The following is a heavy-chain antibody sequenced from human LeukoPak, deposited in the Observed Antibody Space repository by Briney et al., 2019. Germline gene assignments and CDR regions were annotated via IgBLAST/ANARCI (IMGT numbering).Heavy chain of an antibody. D-gene: IGHD3-22*01. J-gene: IGHJ3*02. CDR1: GYTFTGYY. Sequence: GASVKASCKASGYTFTGYYMHWVRQAPGQGLEWMGWINPNSGGTNYAQKFQGRVTMTRDTSISTAYMELSRLRSDDTAVYYCASPYYYDSSGYYSDAFDIWGQGTMVTVSS. V-gene: IGHV1-2*02. CDR2: INPNSGGT. CDR3: ASPYYYDSSGYYSDAFDI.